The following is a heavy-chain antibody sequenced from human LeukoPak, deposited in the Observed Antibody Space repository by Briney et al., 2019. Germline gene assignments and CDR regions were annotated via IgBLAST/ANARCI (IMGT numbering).Heavy chain of an antibody. Sequence: PGESLRLSCAASGFTFSSYSMNWVRQAPGKGLEWVSSIGSTGSTIYYADSVQGRFTISRDNAKNSLYLQMNSLRAEDTAVYYCAKRRSYGYLDYWGQGTLVTVSS. CDR3: AKRRSYGYLDY. V-gene: IGHV3-48*04. D-gene: IGHD5-18*01. CDR1: GFTFSSYS. CDR2: IGSTGSTI. J-gene: IGHJ4*02.